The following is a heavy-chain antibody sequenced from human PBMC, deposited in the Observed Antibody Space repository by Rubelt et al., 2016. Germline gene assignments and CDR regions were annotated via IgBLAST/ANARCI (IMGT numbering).Heavy chain of an antibody. CDR3: ARGLTIAVAGTPEY. CDR2: ISSSGSYI. Sequence: MGLEWVSSISSSGSYIYYADSVRGRFTISRDNAKSSLSLQMNSLRAEDTDVYYCARGLTIAVAGTPEYWGQGTLVTVSS. J-gene: IGHJ4*02. D-gene: IGHD6-19*01. V-gene: IGHV3-21*01.